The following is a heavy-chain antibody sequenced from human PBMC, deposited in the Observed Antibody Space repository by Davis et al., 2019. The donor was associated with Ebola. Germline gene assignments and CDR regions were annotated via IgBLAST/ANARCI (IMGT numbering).Heavy chain of an antibody. Sequence: PGGSLRLSCAASGFTFKNSGMHWVRQAPGKGLEWLAVAWFDGSPTYYAASVRGRFAVSRDNSMNTLYLQMNNLRVEDTAVYYCAKDRRQLVGIDYWGQGTLVTVSS. D-gene: IGHD1-1*01. CDR3: AKDRRQLVGIDY. CDR2: AWFDGSPT. CDR1: GFTFKNSG. V-gene: IGHV3-33*03. J-gene: IGHJ4*02.